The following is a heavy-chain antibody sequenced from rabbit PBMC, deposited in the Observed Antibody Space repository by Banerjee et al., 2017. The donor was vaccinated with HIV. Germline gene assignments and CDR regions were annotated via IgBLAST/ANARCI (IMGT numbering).Heavy chain of an antibody. V-gene: IGHV1S40*01. J-gene: IGHJ4*01. CDR3: ARGNTAGGSGYNL. Sequence: QSLEESGGDLVKPGASLTLTCTASGFDLSSYYYMCWVRQAPGKGLEWIGCIYTDSGRTYHASWAKGRFTISKTSSTTVTLQMTSLTAADTATYFCARGNTAGGSGYNLWGPGTLVTVS. D-gene: IGHD8-1*01. CDR2: IYTDSGRT. CDR1: GFDLSSYYY.